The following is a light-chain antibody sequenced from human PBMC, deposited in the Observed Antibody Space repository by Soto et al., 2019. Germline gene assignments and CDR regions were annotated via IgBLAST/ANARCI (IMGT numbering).Light chain of an antibody. J-gene: IGKJ1*01. CDR2: KAS. CDR1: QSISSW. V-gene: IGKV1-5*03. CDR3: QHYNSYSEA. Sequence: DIQMTQSPSTLSASLGDRVTITCWASQSISSWLAWYQQKTGKAPKLLIYKASSLESGVPSRFSGSGYGTEFNLTISSLQTDDFATYYCQHYNSYSEAFGQGTKVDIK.